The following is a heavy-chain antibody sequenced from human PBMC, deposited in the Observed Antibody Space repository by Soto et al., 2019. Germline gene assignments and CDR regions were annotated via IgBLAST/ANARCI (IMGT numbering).Heavy chain of an antibody. CDR1: GGTFSSYA. CDR3: ARGVSSVVVTATIIEGHFDY. Sequence: SVKVSCKASGGTFSSYAISWVRQAPGQGHEWMGGIIPIFGTANYAQKFQGRVTITADESTSTAYMELSSLRSEDTAAYYCARGVSSVVVTATIIEGHFDYWGQGTLVTVSS. J-gene: IGHJ4*02. CDR2: IIPIFGTA. V-gene: IGHV1-69*13. D-gene: IGHD2-21*02.